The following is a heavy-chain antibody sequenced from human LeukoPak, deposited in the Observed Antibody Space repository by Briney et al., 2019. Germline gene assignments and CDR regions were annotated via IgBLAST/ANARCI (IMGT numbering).Heavy chain of an antibody. CDR1: GFSFSNYW. D-gene: IGHD2-15*01. J-gene: IGHJ4*02. CDR3: ARDVVGSLDY. Sequence: PGGSLRLSCAGSGFSFSNYWMAWVRQAPGKGPEWVANMKQDGSARYYADSVKGRFTISRDNAQNSVYLQMNSLRAEDTAVYYCARDVVGSLDYWGLGTLVTVSS. CDR2: MKQDGSAR. V-gene: IGHV3-7*01.